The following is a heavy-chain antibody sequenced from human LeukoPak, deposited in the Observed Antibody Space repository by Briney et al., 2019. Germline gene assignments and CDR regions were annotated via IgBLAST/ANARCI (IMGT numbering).Heavy chain of an antibody. D-gene: IGHD6-19*01. J-gene: IGHJ4*02. CDR2: ISAYNGNT. V-gene: IGHV1-18*01. CDR1: GYTFTSYG. Sequence: ASVKVSCKASGYTFTSYGISWVRQAPGQGLEWMGWISAYNGNTNYAQKLQGRVTMTTDTSTSTAYMELRSLRSDDTAVYYCVRSPFEQWLDGEFDYWGQGTLVTVSS. CDR3: VRSPFEQWLDGEFDY.